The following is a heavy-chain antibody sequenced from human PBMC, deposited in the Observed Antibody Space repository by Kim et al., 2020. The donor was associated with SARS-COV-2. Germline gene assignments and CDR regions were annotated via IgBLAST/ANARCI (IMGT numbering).Heavy chain of an antibody. CDR3: AREDITMVTTLNH. V-gene: IGHV1-3*01. Sequence: KYSQRNQGRVTLTRDTSASTDYMELSRMRSEDTAVYFCAREDITMVTTLNHWGQGTLVTVSS. D-gene: IGHD5-18*01. J-gene: IGHJ4*02.